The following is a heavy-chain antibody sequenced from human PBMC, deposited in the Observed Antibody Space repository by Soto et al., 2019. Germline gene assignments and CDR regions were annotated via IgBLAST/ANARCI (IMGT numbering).Heavy chain of an antibody. CDR1: GCSLSSYY. V-gene: IGHV4-59*01. CDR3: ASQDYGSGSYYNLDRYYYYYMDV. Sequence: SETLSLTCTLSGCSLSSYYWSWIRQPPGKGLEWIGYIYYSGSTNYNPSLKSRVTISVDTSKNQFSLKLSSVTAADTAVYYCASQDYGSGSYYNLDRYYYYYMDVWGKGTTVTVSS. J-gene: IGHJ6*03. D-gene: IGHD3-10*01. CDR2: IYYSGST.